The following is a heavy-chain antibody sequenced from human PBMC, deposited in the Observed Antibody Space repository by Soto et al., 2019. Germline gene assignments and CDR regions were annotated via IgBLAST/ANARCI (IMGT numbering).Heavy chain of an antibody. J-gene: IGHJ4*02. D-gene: IGHD3-9*01. CDR1: GFTFGDYA. V-gene: IGHV3-23*01. Sequence: EVQLLESGGGLIQPGGSLRLSCAASGFTFGDYAMSWVRQAPGKGLEWVATVTGSATNIYYTDFGKGRFAISRDNSRDTLSLQMNRLTVEDTAVYYCAKGGATYGLLTHDYWGQGTLVTVSS. CDR2: VTGSATNI. CDR3: AKGGATYGLLTHDY.